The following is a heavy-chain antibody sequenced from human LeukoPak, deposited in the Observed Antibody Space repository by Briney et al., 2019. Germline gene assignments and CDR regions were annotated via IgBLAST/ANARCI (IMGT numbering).Heavy chain of an antibody. CDR1: GYTFTSYG. D-gene: IGHD3-22*01. J-gene: IGHJ4*02. V-gene: IGHV1-18*01. CDR2: ISTYNGNT. CDR3: ARDRPPGRGYYPVSPFDY. Sequence: GASVKVSCKASGYTFTSYGISWVRQAPGQGLEWMGWISTYNGNTNYAQNLQDRVTMTTDISTSTAYMELRSLRSDDTAVYYCARDRPPGRGYYPVSPFDYWGQGTLVIVSS.